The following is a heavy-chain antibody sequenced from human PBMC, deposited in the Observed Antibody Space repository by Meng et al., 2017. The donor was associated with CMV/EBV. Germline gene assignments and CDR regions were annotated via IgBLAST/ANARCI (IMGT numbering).Heavy chain of an antibody. CDR1: GGSFSGYY. D-gene: IGHD3-10*01. J-gene: IGHJ4*02. V-gene: IGHV4-34*01. Sequence: SETLSLTCAVYGGSFSGYYWSWIRQPPGKGLEWIGEINHSGSTNCNPSLKSRVTISVDTSKNQFSLKLSSVTAADTAVYYCARGVPYYYGSGSYYRGYYFDYWGQGTLVTVSS. CDR2: INHSGST. CDR3: ARGVPYYYGSGSYYRGYYFDY.